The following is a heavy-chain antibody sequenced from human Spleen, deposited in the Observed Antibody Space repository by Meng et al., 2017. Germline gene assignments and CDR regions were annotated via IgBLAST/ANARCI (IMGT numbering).Heavy chain of an antibody. CDR2: ISYDGSNK. J-gene: IGHJ4*02. D-gene: IGHD1-1*01. CDR3: ASEGGWNDVSCGDY. V-gene: IGHV3-30*01. Sequence: GESLKISCAASGFTFSSYAIHWVRQAPGKGLEWVAVISYDGSNKYYADSVKGRFTISRDNSKNTLYLQMTSLRAEDTGVYYCASEGGWNDVSCGDYWGQGTLVTVSS. CDR1: GFTFSSYA.